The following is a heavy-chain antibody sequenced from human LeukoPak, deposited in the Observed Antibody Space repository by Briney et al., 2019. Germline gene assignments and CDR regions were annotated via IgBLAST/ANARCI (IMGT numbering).Heavy chain of an antibody. V-gene: IGHV3-33*01. J-gene: IGHJ4*02. CDR1: GFTFSSYG. CDR2: IWYDGSNK. D-gene: IGHD4-17*01. Sequence: GGSLRLSCAASGFTFSSYGMHWVRQAPGKGLEWVAVIWYDGSNKYYADSVKGRFTISRDNSKNTLYLQVNSLRAEDTAVYYCARGVEYGDYASLDYWGQGTLDTVSS. CDR3: ARGVEYGDYASLDY.